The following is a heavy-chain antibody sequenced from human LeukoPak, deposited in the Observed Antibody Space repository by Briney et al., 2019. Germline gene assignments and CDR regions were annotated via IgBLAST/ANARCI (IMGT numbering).Heavy chain of an antibody. Sequence: PGGSLRLSCAASGFTFSSYSMNWVRQAPGKGLEWVSSISSSSSYIYYADSVKGRFTISRDNAKNSLYLQMNSLRAEDTAVYYCARRGGNGYYFDYWGQGTLVTVSS. D-gene: IGHD4-23*01. CDR1: GFTFSSYS. CDR2: ISSSSSYI. J-gene: IGHJ4*02. V-gene: IGHV3-21*04. CDR3: ARRGGNGYYFDY.